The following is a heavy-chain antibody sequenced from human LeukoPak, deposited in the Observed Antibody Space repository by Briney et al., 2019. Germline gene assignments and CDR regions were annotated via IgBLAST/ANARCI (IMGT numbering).Heavy chain of an antibody. V-gene: IGHV3-48*01. D-gene: IGHD1-1*01. CDR3: ARASGTTWGLFDY. Sequence: GGSPRLSCAASGFTFSSYTMNWVRQAPGKGLEWISYIRSDSSTIYYADSVRGRFTISRDNAKNSLYLQMNSLRAEDTAVYYCARASGTTWGLFDYWGQGTLVTVSS. CDR1: GFTFSSYT. J-gene: IGHJ4*02. CDR2: IRSDSSTI.